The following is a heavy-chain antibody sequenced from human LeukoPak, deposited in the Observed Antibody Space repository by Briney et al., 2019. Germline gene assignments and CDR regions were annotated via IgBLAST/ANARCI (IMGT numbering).Heavy chain of an antibody. J-gene: IGHJ4*02. CDR2: IYYSEST. CDR1: GGSISSYY. Sequence: SETLSLTCTVSGGSISSYYWSWIRQPPGKGLEWIGYIYYSESTNYNPSLKSRVTISVDTSKNQFSLKLSSVTAADTAVYYCARFRSYDYVGSYFDYWGQGTLVTVSS. V-gene: IGHV4-59*08. D-gene: IGHD3-16*01. CDR3: ARFRSYDYVGSYFDY.